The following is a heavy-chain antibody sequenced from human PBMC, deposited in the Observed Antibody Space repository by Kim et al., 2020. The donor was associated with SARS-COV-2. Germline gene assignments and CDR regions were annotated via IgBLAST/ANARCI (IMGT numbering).Heavy chain of an antibody. Sequence: ASVKVSCKASGYTFTNYGISWVRQAPGQGLEWMGWISGYNGYTNYAQELQGRVTMTTDTSTTTAYMELGRLKSDDTAVYYCASGSVVRGVVGLISPYYYYVMDVWGQGTTVTVSS. CDR1: GYTFTNYG. V-gene: IGHV1-18*01. CDR3: ASGSVVRGVVGLISPYYYYVMDV. J-gene: IGHJ6*02. CDR2: ISGYNGYT. D-gene: IGHD3-10*01.